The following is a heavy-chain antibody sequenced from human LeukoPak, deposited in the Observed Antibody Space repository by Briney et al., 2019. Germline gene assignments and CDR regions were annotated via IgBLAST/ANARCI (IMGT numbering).Heavy chain of an antibody. V-gene: IGHV3-23*01. CDR3: AKVTGLGYCSSTSCNEDY. J-gene: IGHJ4*02. Sequence: PGGSLRLSCAASGFTFSSYAMSWVRQAPGKGLEWVSAISGSGGSTYYADSVKGRFTISRDNSKNTLYLQMNSLRAEDTAVYYCAKVTGLGYCSSTSCNEDYWGQGTLVTVSS. CDR2: ISGSGGST. D-gene: IGHD2-2*01. CDR1: GFTFSSYA.